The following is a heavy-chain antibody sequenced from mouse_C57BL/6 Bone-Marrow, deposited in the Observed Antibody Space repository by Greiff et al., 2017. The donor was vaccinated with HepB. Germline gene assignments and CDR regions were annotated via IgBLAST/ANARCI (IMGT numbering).Heavy chain of an antibody. Sequence: EVQLQQSGAELVRPGASVKLSCTASGFNIKDDYMHWVKQRPEQGLEWIGWIDPENGDTEYASKFQGKATLTADTSSNTAYLQLSSLKSEDTAVYYCTTWVYGSSPYYAMDYWGQGTSVTVSS. D-gene: IGHD1-1*01. CDR1: GFNIKDDY. CDR3: TTWVYGSSPYYAMDY. CDR2: IDPENGDT. J-gene: IGHJ4*01. V-gene: IGHV14-4*01.